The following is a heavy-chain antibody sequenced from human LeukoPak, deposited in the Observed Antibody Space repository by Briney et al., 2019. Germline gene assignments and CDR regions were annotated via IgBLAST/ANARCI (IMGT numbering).Heavy chain of an antibody. V-gene: IGHV5-51*01. Sequence: GESLKISCKGSGYSFTSYWIGWVRQMPGKGLEWMGIIYPGDSDTRYSPSFQGQVTISADKSISTAYLQWSSLKASDTAMYYCARHTHSTRYGSILYYYYMDVWGKGTTVTVSS. J-gene: IGHJ6*03. CDR1: GYSFTSYW. D-gene: IGHD6-13*01. CDR3: ARHTHSTRYGSILYYYYMDV. CDR2: IYPGDSDT.